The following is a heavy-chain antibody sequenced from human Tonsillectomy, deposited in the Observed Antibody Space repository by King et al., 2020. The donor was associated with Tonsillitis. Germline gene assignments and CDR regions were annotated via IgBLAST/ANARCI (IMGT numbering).Heavy chain of an antibody. D-gene: IGHD2-21*02. V-gene: IGHV1-69*06. J-gene: IGHJ4*02. CDR2: IIPIFGTT. CDR3: SCGCPRDCYPTVPFDY. Sequence: VQLVQSGAEVKKPGSSVKVSCKASRATDSVYTVTWVRQAPGQGLEWMGGIIPIFGTTKYAQKFQGRISISADKSANTAYMELSGLRPEDTAIYFCSCGCPRDCYPTVPFDYWDQGTLVTVSS. CDR1: RATDSVYT.